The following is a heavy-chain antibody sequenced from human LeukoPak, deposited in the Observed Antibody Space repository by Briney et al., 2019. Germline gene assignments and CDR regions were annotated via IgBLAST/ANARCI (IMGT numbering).Heavy chain of an antibody. V-gene: IGHV3-66*01. D-gene: IGHD3-22*01. CDR2: IYNSGGT. CDR1: GFTVSSKY. Sequence: PGGSLRLSCAASGFTVSSKYMSWVRQAPGKGLEWLSVIYNSGGTYYADSVKGRFTISRDNSKNTLYLQMNSLRVEDTAVYFCVRDCSASSSDYYPLGYWGQGTLVTVSS. CDR3: VRDCSASSSDYYPLGY. J-gene: IGHJ4*02.